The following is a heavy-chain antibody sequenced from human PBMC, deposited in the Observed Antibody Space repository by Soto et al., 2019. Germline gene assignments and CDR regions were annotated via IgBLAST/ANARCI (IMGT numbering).Heavy chain of an antibody. J-gene: IGHJ6*02. V-gene: IGHV3-21*01. D-gene: IGHD6-19*01. Sequence: EVQLVESGGGLVKPGGSLRLSCAASGFTFSSYSMNWVRQAPGKGPEWVSSISSSSSYIYYADSVKGRFTISRDSAKNSLYLQMNSLRAEDTAVYYCASEQWAGGMDVWGQGTTVTVSS. CDR2: ISSSSSYI. CDR3: ASEQWAGGMDV. CDR1: GFTFSSYS.